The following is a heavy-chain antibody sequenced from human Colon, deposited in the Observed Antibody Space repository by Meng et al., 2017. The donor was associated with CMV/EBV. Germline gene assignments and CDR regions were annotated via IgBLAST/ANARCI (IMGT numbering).Heavy chain of an antibody. J-gene: IGHJ4*02. V-gene: IGHV3-43*01. CDR2: ISWDGDTT. Sequence: GESLKISCSASGFNFEDYTMHWVRQIPGRGLEWVSLISWDGDTTYYADSVKGRFTISRDNSKKSLYLQMNSLSRDDTGLYYCARGGGAFFYYFDYWGQGTLVTVSS. CDR1: GFNFEDYT. CDR3: ARGGGAFFYYFDY. D-gene: IGHD3-3*02.